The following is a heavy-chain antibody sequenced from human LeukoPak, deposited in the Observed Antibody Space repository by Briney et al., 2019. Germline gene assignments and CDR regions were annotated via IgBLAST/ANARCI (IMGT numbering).Heavy chain of an antibody. J-gene: IGHJ4*02. CDR1: GFTVSSNY. CDR3: ARAKVLLWFGELFDGEYYFDY. V-gene: IGHV3-53*01. CDR2: IYSGGST. Sequence: GGSLRLPCAASGFTVSSNYMSWVRQAPGKGLEWVSVIYSGGSTYYADSVKGRFTISRDNSKNTLYLQMNSLRAEDTAVYYCARAKVLLWFGELFDGEYYFDYWGQGTLVTVSS. D-gene: IGHD3-10*01.